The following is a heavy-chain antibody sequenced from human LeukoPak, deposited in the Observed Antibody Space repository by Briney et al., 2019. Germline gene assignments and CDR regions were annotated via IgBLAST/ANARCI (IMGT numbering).Heavy chain of an antibody. CDR3: ASWGAHMYYYDSSGYYGLAFDI. V-gene: IGHV1-2*02. Sequence: ASVKVSCKASGYTFTDYYIHWVRQAPGQGLEWMGWINAKSGGTNYAQKFQGRVTMTRDTSISTAYMELSRLRSDDTAVYYCASWGAHMYYYDSSGYYGLAFDIWGQGTMVTVSS. CDR2: INAKSGGT. J-gene: IGHJ3*02. D-gene: IGHD3-22*01. CDR1: GYTFTDYY.